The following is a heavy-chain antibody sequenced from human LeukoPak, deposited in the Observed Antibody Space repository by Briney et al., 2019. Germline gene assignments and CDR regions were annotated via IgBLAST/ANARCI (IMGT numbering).Heavy chain of an antibody. CDR3: AKIMDPTYYYYYMDV. D-gene: IGHD3-16*01. J-gene: IGHJ6*03. CDR2: ISGSGGST. Sequence: PGGSLRLSCAASGFTFSSYAMSWVRQAPGKGLEWVSAISGSGGSTYYADSVKGRFTFSRDNSKNMLYPQMNSLRAEDTALYYCAKIMDPTYYYYYMDVWGKGTTVTVSS. V-gene: IGHV3-23*01. CDR1: GFTFSSYA.